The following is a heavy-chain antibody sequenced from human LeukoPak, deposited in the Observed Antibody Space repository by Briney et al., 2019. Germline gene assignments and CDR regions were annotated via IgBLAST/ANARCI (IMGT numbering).Heavy chain of an antibody. D-gene: IGHD3-3*01. CDR2: INHSGST. CDR1: GGSFSGYY. CDR3: ARGGVFGVVPNWFDP. V-gene: IGHV4-34*01. J-gene: IGHJ5*02. Sequence: PSETLSLTCAVYGGSFSGYYWSWIRQPPGKGLEWIGEINHSGSTNYNPSLKSRVTISVDTSKNQFSLKLSSVTAADTAVYYCARGGVFGVVPNWFDPWGQGTLVTVSS.